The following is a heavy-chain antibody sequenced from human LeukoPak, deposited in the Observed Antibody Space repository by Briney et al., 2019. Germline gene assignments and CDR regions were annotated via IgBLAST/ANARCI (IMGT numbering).Heavy chain of an antibody. V-gene: IGHV4-59*01. CDR2: VYYSGST. D-gene: IGHD4-23*01. J-gene: IGHJ2*01. Sequence: SETLSLTCTVSGDSLSSYYWSWIRQPPGKGLEWIGYVYYSGSTNYSPSLKSRVTISVDTSKNQFSLKLSSVTAADTAVYYGARDRALNYGGNSWYFDLWGRGTLVTVSS. CDR3: ARDRALNYGGNSWYFDL. CDR1: GDSLSSYY.